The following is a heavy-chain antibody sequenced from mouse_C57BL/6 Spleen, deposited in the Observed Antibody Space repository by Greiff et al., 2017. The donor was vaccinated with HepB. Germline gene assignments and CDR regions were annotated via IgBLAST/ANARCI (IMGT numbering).Heavy chain of an antibody. V-gene: IGHV2-9-1*01. Sequence: QVQLKESGPGLVAPSQSLSITCTVSGFSLTSYAISWVRQPPGKGLEWLGVIWTGGGTNYNSALKSRLSISKDNSKSQGFLKMNSLQTDDTARYYCATRYSGSSAFYAMYYWGQGTSVTVSS. D-gene: IGHD1-1*01. J-gene: IGHJ4*01. CDR3: ATRYSGSSAFYAMYY. CDR2: IWTGGGT. CDR1: GFSLTSYA.